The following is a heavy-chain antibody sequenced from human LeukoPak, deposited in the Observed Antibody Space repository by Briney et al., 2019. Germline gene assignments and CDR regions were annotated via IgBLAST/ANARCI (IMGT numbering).Heavy chain of an antibody. V-gene: IGHV1-2*02. J-gene: IGHJ3*02. CDR3: ARDRLMTMVRGDFNDAFDI. CDR1: GYTFTGYY. CDR2: INPNSGGT. Sequence: ASVKVSCKASGYTFTGYYMHWVRQAPGQGLEGMGWINPNSGGTKYAQKFQGRVTMTRDTSISTAYMELSRLRSDDTAVYYCARDRLMTMVRGDFNDAFDIWGQGTMVTVSS. D-gene: IGHD3-10*01.